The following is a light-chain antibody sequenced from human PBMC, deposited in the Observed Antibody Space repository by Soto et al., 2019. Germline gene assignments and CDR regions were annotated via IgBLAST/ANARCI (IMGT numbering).Light chain of an antibody. CDR1: QTISTY. CDR3: QQSYSSSLWT. V-gene: IGKV1-39*01. J-gene: IGKJ1*01. CDR2: AAS. Sequence: DIQMTQSPSSLSASVGDRVTITCRASQTISTYVNWYQQKPGKAPKLLIYAASSLQSGVPSRFSGSGSGTDFTLTISSLQPEDFATYYCQQSYSSSLWTFGQGTKVEIK.